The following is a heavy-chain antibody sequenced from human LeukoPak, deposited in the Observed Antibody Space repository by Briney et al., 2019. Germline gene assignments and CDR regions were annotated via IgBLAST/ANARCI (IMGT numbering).Heavy chain of an antibody. Sequence: ASVKVSCKASGYTFTSYGISWVRQAPGQELEWMGWISAYNGNTNYAQKLQGRVTMTTDTSTSTAYMELRSLRSDDTAVYYCARDHAITIFGVVMPFDYWGQGTLVTVSS. CDR1: GYTFTSYG. J-gene: IGHJ4*02. CDR2: ISAYNGNT. V-gene: IGHV1-18*01. CDR3: ARDHAITIFGVVMPFDY. D-gene: IGHD3-3*01.